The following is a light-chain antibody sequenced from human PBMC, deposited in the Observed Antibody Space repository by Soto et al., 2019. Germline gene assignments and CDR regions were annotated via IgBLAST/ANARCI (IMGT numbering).Light chain of an antibody. Sequence: DIQMTQPPSSLSASVGDRVTITCRASQSISSYLNWYQQKPGKAPKLLIYAASSLQSGVPSRFSGSGSGTDFTLTISRLEPEDFAVYYCQQYGGSRTFGQGTKVDI. CDR1: QSISSY. V-gene: IGKV1-39*01. CDR3: QQYGGSRT. J-gene: IGKJ1*01. CDR2: AAS.